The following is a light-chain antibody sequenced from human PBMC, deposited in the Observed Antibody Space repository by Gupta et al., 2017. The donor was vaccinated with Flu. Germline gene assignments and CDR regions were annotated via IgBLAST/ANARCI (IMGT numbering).Light chain of an antibody. Sequence: GDRVTITCRASQSISNWLAWYQQKAGKAPKLLIHQASRLESGVPSRFSGSGSGTEFTLTISSLQPDDFATYYCQQYNSYSRTFGQGTTVEIK. CDR3: QQYNSYSRT. CDR1: QSISNW. J-gene: IGKJ1*01. CDR2: QAS. V-gene: IGKV1-5*03.